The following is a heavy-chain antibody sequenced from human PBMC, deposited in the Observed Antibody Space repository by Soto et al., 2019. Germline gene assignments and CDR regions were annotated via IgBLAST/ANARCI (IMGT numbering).Heavy chain of an antibody. J-gene: IGHJ5*02. CDR2: INPSGGST. D-gene: IGHD3-22*01. Sequence: GASVKVSCKASGYTFTSYYMHWVRQAPGQGLEWMGIINPSGGSTSYAQKFQGRVTMTRDTSTSTVYMELSSLRSEDTAVYYCARDFFGYDSSGYPYNWFDPWGQGTLVTISS. V-gene: IGHV1-46*01. CDR1: GYTFTSYY. CDR3: ARDFFGYDSSGYPYNWFDP.